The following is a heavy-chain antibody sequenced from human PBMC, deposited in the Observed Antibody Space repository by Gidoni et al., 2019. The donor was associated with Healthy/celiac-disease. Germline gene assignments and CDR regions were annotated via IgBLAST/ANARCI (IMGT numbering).Heavy chain of an antibody. CDR1: GFPFSRYA. CDR3: ARDAVSSWYNVAYNWFDP. D-gene: IGHD6-13*01. J-gene: IGHJ5*02. V-gene: IGHV3-30*14. CDR2: ISYDGSNK. Sequence: QVQLVESGGGVVQPGRSLRLSCAASGFPFSRYAMHWVRQAPGKGVEWVAVISYDGSNKYYADSVKGRFTISRDNAKNTLDRQMNSLRAEDTAVYYCARDAVSSWYNVAYNWFDPWGQGTLVTVSS.